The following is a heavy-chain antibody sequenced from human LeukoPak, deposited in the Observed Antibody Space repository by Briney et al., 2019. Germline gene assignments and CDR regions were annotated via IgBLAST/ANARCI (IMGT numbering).Heavy chain of an antibody. CDR2: IYYSGST. Sequence: SETLSLTCTVSRGSVSRSTYYWGWIRQPPGKGLEWIGSIYYSGSTYYNPSLKSRVTISVDTSNNQFSLSLTSVTAADTAVYYCASSNWPPGDFDYWGQGALVTVSS. CDR3: ASSNWPPGDFDY. J-gene: IGHJ4*02. CDR1: RGSVSRSTYY. V-gene: IGHV4-39*01.